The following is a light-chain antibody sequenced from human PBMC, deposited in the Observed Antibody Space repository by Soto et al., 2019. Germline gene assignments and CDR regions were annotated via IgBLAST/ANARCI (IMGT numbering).Light chain of an antibody. V-gene: IGKV3-20*01. Sequence: EIVLTQSPGTLSLSPGERASLSCRASQSVSSSYLVWYQQRPGQPPRRLIYGTSNRAAGIPARFTGTGSGRDFSLTIYRLEPEDSAVYYCEQYGSSSLTFGGGAKVEIK. J-gene: IGKJ4*01. CDR2: GTS. CDR1: QSVSSSY. CDR3: EQYGSSSLT.